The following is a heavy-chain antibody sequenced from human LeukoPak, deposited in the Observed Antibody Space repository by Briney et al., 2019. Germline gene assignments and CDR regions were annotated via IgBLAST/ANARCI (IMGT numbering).Heavy chain of an antibody. CDR3: ARTRSQSGSYRYYFGY. CDR1: GASVGSAGYY. D-gene: IGHD1-26*01. J-gene: IGHJ4*02. Sequence: SETLSLTCTVSGASVGSAGYYWSWIRQPPGGGLEWIGYVYYIANTNYNPSLKSRVTMSVNPSNNQCSLKLNSVTAADTAMYYCARTRSQSGSYRYYFGYWGQGTRVTVSS. V-gene: IGHV4-61*08. CDR2: VYYIANT.